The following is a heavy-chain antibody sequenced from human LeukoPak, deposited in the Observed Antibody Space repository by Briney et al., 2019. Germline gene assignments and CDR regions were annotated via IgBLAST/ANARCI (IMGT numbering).Heavy chain of an antibody. D-gene: IGHD1-1*01. CDR3: ARDLEAYYYYMDV. V-gene: IGHV4-39*07. CDR2: IYYSGST. CDR1: GGSISSSSYY. Sequence: SETLSLTCTVSGGSISSSSYYWGWIRQPPGKGLEWIGSIYYSGSTYYNPSLKSRVTISVDTSKNQFSLKLSSVTAADTAVYYCARDLEAYYYYMDVWGKGTTVTVSS. J-gene: IGHJ6*03.